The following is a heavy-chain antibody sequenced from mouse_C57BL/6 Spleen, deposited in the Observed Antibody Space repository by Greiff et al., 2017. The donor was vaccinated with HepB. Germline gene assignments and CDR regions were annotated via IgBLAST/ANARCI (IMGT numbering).Heavy chain of an antibody. CDR3: VRRGITTVVATYYYYAMDY. Sequence: EVKLVESGGGLVQPKGSLKLSCAASGFSFNTYAMNWVRQAPGKGLEWVARIRSKSNNYATYYADSVKDRFTISRDDSESMLYLQMNNLKTEDTAMYYCVRRGITTVVATYYYYAMDYWGQGTSVTVSS. V-gene: IGHV10-1*01. D-gene: IGHD1-1*01. J-gene: IGHJ4*01. CDR2: IRSKSNNYAT. CDR1: GFSFNTYA.